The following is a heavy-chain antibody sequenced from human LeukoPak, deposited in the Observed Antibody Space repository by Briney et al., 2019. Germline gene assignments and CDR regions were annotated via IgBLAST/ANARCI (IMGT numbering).Heavy chain of an antibody. Sequence: GGALRLSCAASGFTVSSNYMSWVRQAPGKGLEWVSYISSSGSTIYYADSVKGRFTISRDNAKNSLYLQMNSLRAEDTAVYYCAELGITMIGGVWGKGTTVTISS. D-gene: IGHD3-10*02. V-gene: IGHV3-11*04. J-gene: IGHJ6*04. CDR1: GFTVSSNY. CDR3: AELGITMIGGV. CDR2: ISSSGSTI.